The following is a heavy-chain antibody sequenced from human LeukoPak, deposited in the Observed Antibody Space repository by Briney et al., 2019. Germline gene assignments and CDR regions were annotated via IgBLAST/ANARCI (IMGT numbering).Heavy chain of an antibody. D-gene: IGHD3-22*01. CDR3: AIDSSGYYSYFDY. CDR2: ISSSSSTI. Sequence: PGGSLRLSCAASGFTFSSYEMNWVRQAPGKGLEWVSYISSSSSTIYYADSVKGRFTISRDNAKNSLYLQMNSLRDEDTAVYYCAIDSSGYYSYFDYWGQGTLVTVSS. CDR1: GFTFSSYE. J-gene: IGHJ4*02. V-gene: IGHV3-48*02.